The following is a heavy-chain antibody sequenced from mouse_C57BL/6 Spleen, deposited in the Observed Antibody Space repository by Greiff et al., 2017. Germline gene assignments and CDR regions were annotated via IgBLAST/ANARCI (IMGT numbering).Heavy chain of an antibody. V-gene: IGHV1-81*01. D-gene: IGHD1-2*01. CDR3: ARVLRPYAIDD. CDR1: GYTFTSYG. J-gene: IGHJ4*01. CDR2: IYPRSGNT. Sequence: VQLQQSGAELARPGASVKLSCKASGYTFTSYGISWVKQRTGQGLEWIGEIYPRSGNTYYNEKFKGKATLTADKSSSTAYMELRSLTSEDSSVYFCARVLRPYAIDDWGQGTSVTVSS.